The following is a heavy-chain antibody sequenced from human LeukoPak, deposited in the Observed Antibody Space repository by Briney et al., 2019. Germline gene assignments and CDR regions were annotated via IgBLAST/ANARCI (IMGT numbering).Heavy chain of an antibody. CDR3: ASEYSSGWAVPGY. Sequence: GGSLRLSCAASGFTFSSYSMNWVRQAPGKGLGWVSSISSSSSYIYYADSVKGRFTISRDNAKNSLYLQMNSLRAEDTAVYYCASEYSSGWAVPGYWGQGTLVTVSS. CDR1: GFTFSSYS. V-gene: IGHV3-21*01. D-gene: IGHD6-19*01. CDR2: ISSSSSYI. J-gene: IGHJ4*02.